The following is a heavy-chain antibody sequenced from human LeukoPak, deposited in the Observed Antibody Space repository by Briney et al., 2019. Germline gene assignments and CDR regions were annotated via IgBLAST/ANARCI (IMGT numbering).Heavy chain of an antibody. D-gene: IGHD1-26*01. CDR2: INTAGSAV. Sequence: GGSLSPACVASRFSFSTYNMLWVRQTQGKGLELFFNINTAGSAVHYAYCVRDRFTLSRDNAKHSLYLQMNSLRVEDTAIYYCARVGSRGDWFDYWGQGTRVTVSS. V-gene: IGHV3-48*01. CDR1: RFSFSTYN. J-gene: IGHJ5*01. CDR3: ARVGSRGDWFDY.